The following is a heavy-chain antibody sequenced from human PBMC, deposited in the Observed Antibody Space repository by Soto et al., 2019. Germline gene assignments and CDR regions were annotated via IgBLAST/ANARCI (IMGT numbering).Heavy chain of an antibody. J-gene: IGHJ5*02. V-gene: IGHV4-59*01. CDR2: IYYSGST. CDR3: ARAAEAPYYYGSGSQWIGFDP. D-gene: IGHD3-10*01. CDR1: GGSISSYY. Sequence: SETLSLTCTASGGSISSYYWSWIRQPPGKGLEWIGYIYYSGSTNYNPSLKSRVTISVDTSKNQFSLKLSSVTAADTAVYYCARAAEAPYYYGSGSQWIGFDPWGRGTLVTVSS.